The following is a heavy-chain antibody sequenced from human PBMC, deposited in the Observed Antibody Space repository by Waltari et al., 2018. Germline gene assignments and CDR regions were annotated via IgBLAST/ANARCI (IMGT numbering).Heavy chain of an antibody. J-gene: IGHJ4*02. V-gene: IGHV4-61*09. CDR1: GGSISSGSYY. D-gene: IGHD2-21*01. CDR3: ARGIGRIHYFDY. CDR2: IYTSGST. Sequence: QVQLQESGPGLVKPSQTLSLTCTVSGGSISSGSYYWSWIRQPAGKGLEWIGYIYTSGSTNYNPSLKSRVTISVDTSKNQFSLKLSSVTAADTAVYYCARGIGRIHYFDYWGQGTLVTVSS.